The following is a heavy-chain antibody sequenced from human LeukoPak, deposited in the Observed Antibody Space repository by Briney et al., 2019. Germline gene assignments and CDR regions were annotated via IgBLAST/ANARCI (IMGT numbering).Heavy chain of an antibody. V-gene: IGHV1-18*01. CDR2: ISTHNGNT. CDR3: ARGDYAANWFDS. D-gene: IGHD4-17*01. CDR1: GYIFSTFG. J-gene: IGHJ5*01. Sequence: RGASVKVSCKASGYIFSTFGFTWVRQAPGQGLEWMGWISTHNGNTNYAQNLQGRVTMTTDTLTSTAYMELRSLRSDDTAVYYCARGDYAANWFDSWGQGTLVTVSS.